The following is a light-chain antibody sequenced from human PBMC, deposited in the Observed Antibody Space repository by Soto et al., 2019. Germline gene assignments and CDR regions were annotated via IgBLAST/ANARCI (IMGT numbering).Light chain of an antibody. CDR3: QQYYQWPLT. J-gene: IGKJ4*02. CDR1: ESVGGS. CDR2: GAS. Sequence: EILMTQSPATLSVSPGEGATLSCRASESVGGSLAWYQQKSGQAPRLLISGASRRANGIPARFSDSGSGTDCTLIISSLQSEDFAVYYCQQYYQWPLTFGGGTKVEIK. V-gene: IGKV3-15*01.